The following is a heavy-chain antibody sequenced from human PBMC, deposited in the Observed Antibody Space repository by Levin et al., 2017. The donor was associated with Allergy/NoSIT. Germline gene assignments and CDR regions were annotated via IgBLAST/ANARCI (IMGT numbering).Heavy chain of an antibody. CDR2: IYYSGST. D-gene: IGHD3-22*01. J-gene: IGHJ4*02. V-gene: IGHV4-39*07. CDR1: GGSISSSSYY. Sequence: SETLSLTCTVSGGSISSSSYYWGWIRQPPGKGLEWIGSIYYSGSTYYNPSLKSRVTISVDTSKNQFSLKLSSVTAADTAVYYCARERAYYYDSSGYVDYWGQGTLVTVSS. CDR3: ARERAYYYDSSGYVDY.